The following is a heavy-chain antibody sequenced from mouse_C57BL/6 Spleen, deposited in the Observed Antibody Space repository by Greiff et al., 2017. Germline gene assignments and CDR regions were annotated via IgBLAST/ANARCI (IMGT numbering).Heavy chain of an antibody. J-gene: IGHJ4*01. CDR3: ARELSKPDYYAMDY. D-gene: IGHD6-1*01. V-gene: IGHV5-4*01. Sequence: EVKLVESGGGLVKPGGSLKLSCAASGFTFSSYAMSWVRQTPEKRLEWVATISDGGSYTYYPDNVKGRFTISRDNAKNNLYLQMSHLKSEDTAMYYCARELSKPDYYAMDYWGQGTSVTVSS. CDR1: GFTFSSYA. CDR2: ISDGGSYT.